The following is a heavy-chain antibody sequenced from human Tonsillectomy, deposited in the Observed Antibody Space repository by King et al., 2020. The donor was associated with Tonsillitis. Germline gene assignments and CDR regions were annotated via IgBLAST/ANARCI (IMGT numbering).Heavy chain of an antibody. J-gene: IGHJ4*02. V-gene: IGHV3-74*01. D-gene: IGHD6-13*01. CDR1: GFTFSSHW. Sequence: VQLVESGGGLVQPGGSLRLSCAASGFTFSSHWMHWVRQAPGKGLVWVSRINSDGSSTSYADSVKGRFTISRDNAKNTLYLQMNSLRAEDTAVYYCARDRQARGYSSSHPDYWAREPWSPSPQ. CDR2: INSDGSST. CDR3: ARDRQARGYSSSHPDY.